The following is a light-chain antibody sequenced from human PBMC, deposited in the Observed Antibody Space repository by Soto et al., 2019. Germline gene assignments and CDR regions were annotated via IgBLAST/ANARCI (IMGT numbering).Light chain of an antibody. CDR2: GAS. V-gene: IGKV3-15*01. CDR1: QSVYSN. CDR3: QQYHSWPPLT. Sequence: EIVMTQSPATLSVSPGERATLSCRASQSVYSNLAWYQQKPGQAPRLLIYGASSRATGIPARLSGSGSGTEFTLTISSLQSEDFALYYCQQYHSWPPLTFGGGTKVEI. J-gene: IGKJ4*01.